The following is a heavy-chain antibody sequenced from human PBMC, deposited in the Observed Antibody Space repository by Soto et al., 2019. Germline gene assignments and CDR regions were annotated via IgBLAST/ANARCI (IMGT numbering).Heavy chain of an antibody. V-gene: IGHV3-7*01. D-gene: IGHD3-16*01. CDR3: ARECTFGQRCVDY. CDR1: GFTLSSYL. J-gene: IGHJ4*02. CDR2: IKQDGSEK. Sequence: GGSLRLSCAASGFTLSSYLMSWVRQAPGKGLEWVANIKQDGSEKSYVASVKGRFTVSRDNAKNSLYLQMNSLRAEGTAVYYCARECTFGQRCVDYWGQGTPVTVSS.